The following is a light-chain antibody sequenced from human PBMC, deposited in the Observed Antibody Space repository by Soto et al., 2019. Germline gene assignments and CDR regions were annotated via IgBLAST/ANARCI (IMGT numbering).Light chain of an antibody. J-gene: IGKJ1*01. CDR2: WAS. Sequence: DIVMTQSPVSLAVSLGERATINCKSSQSVLSSSNNKNYLAWYQQKPGQPPKLLIYWASTRESGVPDRFSGSGSGTDFSLTISSLQAEDVASYYCHQYYSTPWTFGQGTKVEIK. CDR3: HQYYSTPWT. V-gene: IGKV4-1*01. CDR1: QSVLSSSNNKNY.